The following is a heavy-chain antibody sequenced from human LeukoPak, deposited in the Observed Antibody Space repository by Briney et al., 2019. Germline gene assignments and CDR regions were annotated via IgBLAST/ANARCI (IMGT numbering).Heavy chain of an antibody. CDR2: INHSGST. CDR3: ARGRKGPAPDY. J-gene: IGHJ4*02. Sequence: PSETLSLTCAVYGGSFSGYYWSWIRQPPGKGLEWIGEINHSGSTNYNPSLKSRVTISVDTSKNQSSLKLSSVTAADTAVYYCARGRKGPAPDYWGQGTLVTVSS. V-gene: IGHV4-34*01. CDR1: GGSFSGYY.